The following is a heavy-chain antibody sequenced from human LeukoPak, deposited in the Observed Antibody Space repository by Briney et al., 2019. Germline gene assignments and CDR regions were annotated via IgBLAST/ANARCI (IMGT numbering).Heavy chain of an antibody. D-gene: IGHD2-2*02. V-gene: IGHV1-2*02. CDR3: ARPKTIPATAIPVLDY. CDR2: INPNSGGT. J-gene: IGHJ4*02. CDR1: GYTSTGYY. Sequence: ASVKVSCKASGYTSTGYYMHWVRQAPGQGLEWMGWINPNSGGTNYAQKFQGRVTMTRDTSISTAYMGLSRLRSDDTAVYYCARPKTIPATAIPVLDYWGQGTLVTVSS.